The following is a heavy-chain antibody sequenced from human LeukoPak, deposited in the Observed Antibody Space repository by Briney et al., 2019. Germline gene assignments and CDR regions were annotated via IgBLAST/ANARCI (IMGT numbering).Heavy chain of an antibody. V-gene: IGHV3-21*01. CDR2: ISSSSSYI. CDR3: AREMYCSGGSCYGDAFDI. D-gene: IGHD2-15*01. J-gene: IGHJ3*02. Sequence: GGSLRLSCAASGFTFSNYNMNWVRQAPGKGLEWVSSISSSSSYIYYGDSVKGRFSISRDKSKNTLYLQMNSLRAEDTALYYCAREMYCSGGSCYGDAFDIWGQGTMVTVSS. CDR1: GFTFSNYN.